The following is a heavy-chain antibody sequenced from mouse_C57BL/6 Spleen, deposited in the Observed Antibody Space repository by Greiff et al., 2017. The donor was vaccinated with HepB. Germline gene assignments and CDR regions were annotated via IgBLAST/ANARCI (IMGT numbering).Heavy chain of an antibody. J-gene: IGHJ4*01. D-gene: IGHD1-1*01. CDR3: ARDYYGSSYDAMDY. CDR2: ISSGGSYT. Sequence: DVKLQESGGDLVKPGGSLKLSCAASGFTFSSYGMSWVRQTPDKRLEWVATISSGGSYTYYPDSVKGRFTISRDNAKNTLYLQMSSLKSEDTAMYYCARDYYGSSYDAMDYWGQGTSVTVSS. V-gene: IGHV5-6*02. CDR1: GFTFSSYG.